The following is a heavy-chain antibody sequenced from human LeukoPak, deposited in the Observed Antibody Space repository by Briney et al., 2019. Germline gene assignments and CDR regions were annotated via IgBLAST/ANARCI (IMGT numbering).Heavy chain of an antibody. Sequence: SQTLSLTCAISGDSVSSNSSAWNWIRQSPSKGLEWLGRTYYRSKWYNDYAVSVKSRITINPDTSKNQFSLQLNTVTPEDTAVYYCARDGLRWDLTYFDYWGQGTLVTVSS. CDR1: GDSVSSNSSA. J-gene: IGHJ4*02. V-gene: IGHV6-1*01. CDR2: TYYRSKWYN. D-gene: IGHD4-23*01. CDR3: ARDGLRWDLTYFDY.